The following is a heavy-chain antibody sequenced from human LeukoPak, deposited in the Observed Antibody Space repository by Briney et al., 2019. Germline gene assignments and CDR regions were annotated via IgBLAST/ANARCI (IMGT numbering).Heavy chain of an antibody. CDR3: ARGGRFGSDAFDI. D-gene: IGHD3-16*01. J-gene: IGHJ3*02. CDR2: INHSGST. Sequence: SETLSLTCAVYGGSFSVYYWNWFRQPPGKGLEWIGEINHSGSTNYNPSLKSRLTISVDTSKDQFSLNLTSVTAADTAVYYCARGGRFGSDAFDIWGQGTMVTVSS. V-gene: IGHV4-34*01. CDR1: GGSFSVYY.